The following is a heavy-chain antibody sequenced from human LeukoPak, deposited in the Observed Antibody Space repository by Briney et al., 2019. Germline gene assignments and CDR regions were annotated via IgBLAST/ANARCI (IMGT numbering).Heavy chain of an antibody. CDR3: ARVGRNYYGSGSYGHAFDI. J-gene: IGHJ3*02. V-gene: IGHV1-2*02. CDR1: GYTFTGYY. Sequence: ASVKVSCKASGYTFTGYYMHWVRQAPGQGLEWMGWINPNSGGTNYAQKFQGRVTMTRDTSISTAYMELSRLRSDDTAVYYCARVGRNYYGSGSYGHAFDIWGQGTMVTVSS. D-gene: IGHD3-10*01. CDR2: INPNSGGT.